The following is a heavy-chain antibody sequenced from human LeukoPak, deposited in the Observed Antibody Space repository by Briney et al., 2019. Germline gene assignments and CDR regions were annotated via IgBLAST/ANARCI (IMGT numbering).Heavy chain of an antibody. D-gene: IGHD5-12*01. Sequence: GGSLRLSCAASGFTFSTYGVHWVRQAPGKGLEWVAVISNDGSNKLYGDSVKGRFTISRDNSKNTLYLQMNSLRAEDSAVYYCARSDVDMAAWGQGTLVTVSS. CDR3: ARSDVDMAA. CDR2: ISNDGSNK. J-gene: IGHJ5*02. V-gene: IGHV3-30*03. CDR1: GFTFSTYG.